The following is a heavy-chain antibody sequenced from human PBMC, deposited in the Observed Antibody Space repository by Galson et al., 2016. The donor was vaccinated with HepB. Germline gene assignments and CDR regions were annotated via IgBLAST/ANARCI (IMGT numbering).Heavy chain of an antibody. CDR2: INPNTGGT. Sequence: SVKVSCKASGDTFSDHYMHWVRQAPGQGLEWMGRINPNTGGTSYAQKFQGRVTVTRDTSISTADMQLRSRRSDDTAVYFCARDHMTSSGGYRVYYYGMDVWGQGTTVTVSS. V-gene: IGHV1-2*06. CDR1: GDTFSDHY. J-gene: IGHJ6*02. CDR3: ARDHMTSSGGYRVYYYGMDV. D-gene: IGHD3-3*01.